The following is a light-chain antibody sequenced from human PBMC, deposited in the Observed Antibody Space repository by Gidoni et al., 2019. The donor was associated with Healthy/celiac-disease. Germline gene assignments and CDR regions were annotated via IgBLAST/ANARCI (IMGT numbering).Light chain of an antibody. Sequence: IQMTQSPSSLSASVGDSVTITCRASQSISSYLNWYQQKPGQAPKLLIYAASSLQSGVPSRFSGSGSRTDFTLTISSLQPEDFATYYCQQSYSTWTFGQGTKVEIK. V-gene: IGKV1-39*01. CDR3: QQSYSTWT. CDR2: AAS. J-gene: IGKJ1*01. CDR1: QSISSY.